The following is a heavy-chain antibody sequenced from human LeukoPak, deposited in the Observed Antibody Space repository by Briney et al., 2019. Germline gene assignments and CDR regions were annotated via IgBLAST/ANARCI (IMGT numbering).Heavy chain of an antibody. CDR3: ASGTNYYGSGSRVYFQH. J-gene: IGHJ1*01. CDR1: GGSISSYY. V-gene: IGHV4-59*01. Sequence: SETLSLTCTVSGGSISSYYWSWIRQPPGKGLEWIGYIYYSGSTNYNPSLKSRVTISVDTSKNQFSLKLSSVTAADTAVYYCASGTNYYGSGSRVYFQHWGQGTLVTVSS. CDR2: IYYSGST. D-gene: IGHD3-10*01.